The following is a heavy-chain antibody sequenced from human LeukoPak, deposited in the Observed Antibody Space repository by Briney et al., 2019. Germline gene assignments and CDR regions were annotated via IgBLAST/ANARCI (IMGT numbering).Heavy chain of an antibody. CDR2: IYYSGST. CDR1: GGSISSYY. D-gene: IGHD1-1*01. V-gene: IGHV4-59*06. CDR3: ARVLRGTTFAGVHYFDY. Sequence: SETLSLTCTVSGGSISSYYWSWIRQPPGKGLEWIGYIYYSGSTYYNPSLKSRVTISVDTSKNQFSLKLSSVTAADTAVYYCARVLRGTTFAGVHYFDYWGQGTLVTVSS. J-gene: IGHJ4*02.